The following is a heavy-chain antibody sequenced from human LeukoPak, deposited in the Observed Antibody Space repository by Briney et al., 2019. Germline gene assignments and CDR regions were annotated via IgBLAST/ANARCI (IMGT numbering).Heavy chain of an antibody. CDR2: IKQDGSEK. V-gene: IGHV3-7*01. CDR1: GFTFSSYW. D-gene: IGHD2-15*01. CDR3: ARMSGGAAFDI. J-gene: IGHJ3*02. Sequence: GGSLRLSCAASGFTFSSYWMSWVRQAPGKGPEWVANIKQDGSEKYYVDSVKGRFTISRDNAKNSLYLQMNSLRAEDTAVYYCARMSGGAAFDIWGQGTMVTVSS.